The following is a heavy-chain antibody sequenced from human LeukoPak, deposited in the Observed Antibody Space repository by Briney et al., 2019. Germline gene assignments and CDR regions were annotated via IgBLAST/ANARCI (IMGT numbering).Heavy chain of an antibody. V-gene: IGHV4-30-2*01. CDR2: ISHSGST. Sequence: SETLSLTCTVSGGSISSGGYYWSWIRQPPGKGLEWIGYISHSGSTYYNPSLESRVTMSVDTSKNQLSLKLSSVTAADTAVYYCARGDSSSGSNYYYYMDVWGKGTTVTVSS. CDR1: GGSISSGGYY. CDR3: ARGDSSSGSNYYYYMDV. J-gene: IGHJ6*03. D-gene: IGHD6-13*01.